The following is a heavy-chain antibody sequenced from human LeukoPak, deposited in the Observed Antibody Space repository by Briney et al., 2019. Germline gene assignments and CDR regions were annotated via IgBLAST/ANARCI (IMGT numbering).Heavy chain of an antibody. Sequence: GGSLRLSCAASGFTFSSYAMHWVRQAPGKGLEWVAVISYDGSNKYYADSVKGRFTISRDNSKNTLYLQMNSLRAEDTAVYYCAKDPYGISGSSLFDYWGQGTLVTVSS. J-gene: IGHJ4*02. CDR3: AKDPYGISGSSLFDY. CDR1: GFTFSSYA. CDR2: ISYDGSNK. D-gene: IGHD1-26*01. V-gene: IGHV3-30*07.